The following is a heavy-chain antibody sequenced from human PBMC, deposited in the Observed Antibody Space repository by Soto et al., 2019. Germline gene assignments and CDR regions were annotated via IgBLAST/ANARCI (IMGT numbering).Heavy chain of an antibody. Sequence: SETLSLTCIVSGGSISNYYWSWIRQPPGKGLEWIGYIYYSGSTNYNPSLNSRVTISLDTSKNQFSLNLSSVTAADTAVYYCARVGVTAVGGFDYWGQGTLVTVSS. D-gene: IGHD2-21*02. J-gene: IGHJ4*02. CDR1: GGSISNYY. CDR3: ARVGVTAVGGFDY. CDR2: IYYSGST. V-gene: IGHV4-59*01.